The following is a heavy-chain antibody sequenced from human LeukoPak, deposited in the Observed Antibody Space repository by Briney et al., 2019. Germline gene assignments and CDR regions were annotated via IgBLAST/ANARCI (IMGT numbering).Heavy chain of an antibody. CDR1: GYTFTGYY. CDR3: ARADLYYYGMDV. Sequence: ASVKVSCKASGYTFTGYYMHWVRQAPGQGLEWMGWINPNSGGTNYAQKFQGWVTMTRDTSISTAYMELSRLRSDDTAVYYCARADLYYYGMDVWGKGTTDTVSS. V-gene: IGHV1-2*04. CDR2: INPNSGGT. J-gene: IGHJ6*04.